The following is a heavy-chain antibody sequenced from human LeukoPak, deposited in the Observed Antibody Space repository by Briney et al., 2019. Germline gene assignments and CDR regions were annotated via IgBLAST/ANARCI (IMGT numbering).Heavy chain of an antibody. CDR1: GGSISSRSYY. J-gene: IGHJ6*03. CDR3: ARAGDVVVVPPTAYLPPRYYMDV. CDR2: IYYSGST. D-gene: IGHD2-2*01. Sequence: SETLSLTCTVSGGSISSRSYYWGWIRQPQGKGLEWIATIYYSGSTYYNPSLKSRVTISVDTSKNQFSLILTSVTAADTAVYYCARAGDVVVVPPTAYLPPRYYMDVWGKGTSVTVSS. V-gene: IGHV4-39*01.